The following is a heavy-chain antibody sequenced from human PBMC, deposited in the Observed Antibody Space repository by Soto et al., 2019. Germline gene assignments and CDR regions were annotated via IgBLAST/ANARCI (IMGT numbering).Heavy chain of an antibody. CDR1: GGTFSSYT. CDR3: ARLSGTRGNPDY. Sequence: SVKVSCKASGGTFSSYTISWVRQAPGQGLEWMGRIIPILGIANYAQKFQGRVTITADKSTSTAYMELSSLRSEDMAVYYCARLSGTRGNPDYWGQGTLVTVSS. CDR2: IIPILGIA. J-gene: IGHJ4*02. V-gene: IGHV1-69*02. D-gene: IGHD3-10*01.